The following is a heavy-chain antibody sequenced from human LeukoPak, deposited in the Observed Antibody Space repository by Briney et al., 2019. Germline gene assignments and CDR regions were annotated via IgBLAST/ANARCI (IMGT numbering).Heavy chain of an antibody. Sequence: ASVKVSCKASGYTFTAYYIHWVRQAPGQGLEWMGWINPNSGGTSYAQSFQGRVTLTRDTSISTAYMELSRLRSDDTAVYYCAKARGLYCSSISCYDCDVWGKGTTVTVSS. CDR2: INPNSGGT. D-gene: IGHD2-2*01. CDR3: AKARGLYCSSISCYDCDV. V-gene: IGHV1-2*02. J-gene: IGHJ6*04. CDR1: GYTFTAYY.